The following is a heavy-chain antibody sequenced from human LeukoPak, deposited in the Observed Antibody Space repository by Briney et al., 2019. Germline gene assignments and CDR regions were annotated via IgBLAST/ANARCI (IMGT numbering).Heavy chain of an antibody. CDR1: GFTFSSYN. CDR2: ISSSSSYI. D-gene: IGHD5-18*01. V-gene: IGHV3-21*01. CDR3: AKDPRDHSYGWSWRYFDY. Sequence: GGSLRLSCAASGFTFSSYNMNWVRQAPGKGLERVSSISSSSSYIYHADSVKGRFTISRDNSKNTLYLQMNSLRPEDTAVYYCAKDPRDHSYGWSWRYFDYWGQGTLVTVSS. J-gene: IGHJ4*02.